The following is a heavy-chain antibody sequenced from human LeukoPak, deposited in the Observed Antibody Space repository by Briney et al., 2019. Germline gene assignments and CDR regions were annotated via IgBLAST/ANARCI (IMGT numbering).Heavy chain of an antibody. CDR3: ARIVIQATVTTTGDWFDP. Sequence: PSQTLSLTCTVSGGSISSGSYYWSWIRQPAGKGLEWIVRIYTSGSTNYNPSLKSRVTISVDTSKNQFSLKLSSVTAADTAVYYCARIVIQATVTTTGDWFDPWGQGTLVTVSS. CDR1: GGSISSGSYY. J-gene: IGHJ5*02. D-gene: IGHD4-17*01. CDR2: IYTSGST. V-gene: IGHV4-61*02.